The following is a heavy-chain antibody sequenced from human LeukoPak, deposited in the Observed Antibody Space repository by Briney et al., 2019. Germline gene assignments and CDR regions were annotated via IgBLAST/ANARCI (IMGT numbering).Heavy chain of an antibody. CDR3: AREAAWGNWYFDL. CDR2: IGDTGRAR. J-gene: IGHJ2*01. D-gene: IGHD3-16*01. CDR1: GFTFSRHG. V-gene: IGHV3-30*03. Sequence: GRSLRLSCASSGFTFSRHGMHWVRQAPGKGLEWVAVIGDTGRARYYADSVTGRFTTSRDNSQNTLYLEMNSLRYEDTALYYWAREAAWGNWYFDLWGRGTLVTVSS.